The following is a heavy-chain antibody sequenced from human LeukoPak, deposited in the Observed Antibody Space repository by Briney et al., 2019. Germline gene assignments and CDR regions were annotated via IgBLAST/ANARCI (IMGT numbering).Heavy chain of an antibody. V-gene: IGHV4-61*01. Sequence: PSETLSLTCTVSGGSVSSGSYYWSWIRQPPGKGLEWIGYIYYSGSTNYNPSLKSRVTISVDTSKNQFSLKLSSVTAADTAVYYCARYSAVAGTDYWGQGTLVTVSS. CDR2: IYYSGST. CDR3: ARYSAVAGTDY. CDR1: GGSVSSGSYY. J-gene: IGHJ4*02. D-gene: IGHD6-19*01.